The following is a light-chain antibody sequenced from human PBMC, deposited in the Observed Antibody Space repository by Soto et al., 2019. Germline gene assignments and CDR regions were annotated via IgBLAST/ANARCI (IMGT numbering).Light chain of an antibody. CDR1: SSDVGSYNL. V-gene: IGLV2-23*01. CDR3: CSYAGSSTPDVV. Sequence: QSALTQPASVSGSPGQSITISCTGTSSDVGSYNLVSWYQQHPGKAPKLMIYEGSKRPSGVSNCFSGSKSGNTASLTISGLQAEDEADYYCCSYAGSSTPDVVFGGGTKLTVL. J-gene: IGLJ2*01. CDR2: EGS.